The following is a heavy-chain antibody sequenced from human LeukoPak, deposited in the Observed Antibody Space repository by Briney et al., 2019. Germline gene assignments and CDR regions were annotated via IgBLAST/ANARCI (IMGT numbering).Heavy chain of an antibody. CDR2: ISNSGSTI. D-gene: IGHD1-26*01. J-gene: IGHJ4*02. CDR1: RFTFSDYY. V-gene: IGHV3-11*01. Sequence: GGSLRLSCAASRFTFSDYYMSWIRQAPGKGLEWASCISNSGSTIYYADSVKGRFTISRDNAKNSLYLQMNSLRAEDTAVYYCARGSQWDLLGSCDYWGQGTLVTVSS. CDR3: ARGSQWDLLGSCDY.